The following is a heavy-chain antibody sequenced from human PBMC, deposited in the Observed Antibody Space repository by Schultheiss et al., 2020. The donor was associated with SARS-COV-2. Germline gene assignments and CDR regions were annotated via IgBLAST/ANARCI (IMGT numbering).Heavy chain of an antibody. J-gene: IGHJ6*02. CDR1: GGSISSGGYY. V-gene: IGHV4-31*03. CDR2: IYYSGST. D-gene: IGHD3-22*01. CDR3: ARGAERITMIVVVRDYGMDV. Sequence: SETLSLTCTVSGGSISSGGYYWSWIRQHPGKGLEWIGYIYYSGSTYYNPSLKSRVTISVDTSKNQFSLKLSSVTAADTAVYYCARGAERITMIVVVRDYGMDVWGQGTTVTVSS.